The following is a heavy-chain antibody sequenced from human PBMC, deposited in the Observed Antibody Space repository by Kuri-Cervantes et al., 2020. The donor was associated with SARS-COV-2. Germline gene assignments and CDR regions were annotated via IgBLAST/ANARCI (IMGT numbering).Heavy chain of an antibody. CDR3: ARALTAGAFDI. Sequence: GESLKISCAASGFTFSSYWMHWVRQAPGKGLVWVSRISSDGSSTSYADSVKGRFTISRDNAKNTLYLQMNSLRAEDTAVYYCARALTAGAFDIWGQGTMVTVSS. J-gene: IGHJ3*02. CDR1: GFTFSSYW. V-gene: IGHV3-74*01. CDR2: ISSDGSST. D-gene: IGHD1-14*01.